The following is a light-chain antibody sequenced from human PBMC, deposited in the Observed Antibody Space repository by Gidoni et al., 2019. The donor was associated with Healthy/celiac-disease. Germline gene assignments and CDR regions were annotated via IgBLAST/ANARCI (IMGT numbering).Light chain of an antibody. CDR1: NIGSKS. CDR3: QVWDSSSDVV. J-gene: IGLJ2*01. Sequence: SYVLTQPPSVSVAPGQTARITCGGKNIGSKSVHWYQPKPGQAPVLVVYDDSDRPSGIPERFSGSNSGNTATLTISRVEAGDEADYYCQVWDSSSDVVFGGGTKLTVL. CDR2: DDS. V-gene: IGLV3-21*02.